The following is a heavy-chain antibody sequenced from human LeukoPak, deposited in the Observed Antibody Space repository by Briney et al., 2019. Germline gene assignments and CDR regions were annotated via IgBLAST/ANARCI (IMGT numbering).Heavy chain of an antibody. V-gene: IGHV3-23*01. CDR3: AKDHANTPVVTN. J-gene: IGHJ4*02. CDR1: GFIFSSYG. Sequence: HPAGTLRLSCAASGFIFSSYGMNWIRQAPGKGLEWVSAISGSGGSTYYADSVKGRFTISRDNSKHTLHLQMNSLRAEDTAIYYCAKDHANTPVVTNWGQGILVSVSS. D-gene: IGHD2-21*02. CDR2: ISGSGGST.